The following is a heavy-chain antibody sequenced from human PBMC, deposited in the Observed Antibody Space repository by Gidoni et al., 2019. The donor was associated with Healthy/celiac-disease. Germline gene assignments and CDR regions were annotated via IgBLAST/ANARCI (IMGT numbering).Heavy chain of an antibody. CDR1: GFTFSSYG. D-gene: IGHD4-17*01. CDR2: ISYDGSNK. V-gene: IGHV3-30*18. J-gene: IGHJ4*02. CDR3: AKDRGNTVPRGYFDY. Sequence: QVQLVESGGGVVQPGRSLRLSCAASGFTFSSYGMHWVRQAPGKGLEWVAVISYDGSNKYYADSVKGRFTISRDNSKNTLYLQMNSLRAEDTAVYYCAKDRGNTVPRGYFDYWGQGTLVTVSS.